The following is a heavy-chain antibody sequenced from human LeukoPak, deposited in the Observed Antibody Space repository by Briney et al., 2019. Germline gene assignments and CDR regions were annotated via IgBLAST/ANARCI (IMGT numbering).Heavy chain of an antibody. CDR1: GGTFRSYA. J-gene: IGHJ3*02. CDR2: VIPIFGTA. CDR3: ASKWVTYYYNSSAYHYPTDVFDI. V-gene: IGHV1-69*06. D-gene: IGHD3-22*01. Sequence: SVKVSCKASGGTFRSYAISWVRQAPGQGLEWMGGVIPIFGTANYAQKFQGRVTITADKSTSTAYMELSSLRSDDTAVYYCASKWVTYYYNSSAYHYPTDVFDIWGQGTMVTVSS.